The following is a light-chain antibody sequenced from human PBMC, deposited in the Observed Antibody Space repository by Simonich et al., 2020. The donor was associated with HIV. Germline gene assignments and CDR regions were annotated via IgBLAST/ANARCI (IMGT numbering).Light chain of an antibody. V-gene: IGLV1-44*01. CDR1: SSNIGSNT. CDR2: RNK. CDR3: GAWDDSLNGPV. Sequence: QSVLTQPPSASGTPGQRVTISCSGSSSNIGSNTVNWYQHLPGTAPKHLIYRNKPRPSGVPDRFSGAKSGTSASLAISGLQSEDEADYYCGAWDDSLNGPVFGGGTKLTVL. J-gene: IGLJ2*01.